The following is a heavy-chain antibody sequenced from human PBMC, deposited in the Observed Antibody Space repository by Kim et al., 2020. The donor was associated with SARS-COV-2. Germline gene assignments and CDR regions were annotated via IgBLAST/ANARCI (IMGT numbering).Heavy chain of an antibody. Sequence: LKSRVTISVDTSKNQFSLKRSSVTAADTAVYYCARGRSRLLWFGESNRIDYWGQGTLVTVSS. J-gene: IGHJ4*02. CDR3: ARGRSRLLWFGESNRIDY. D-gene: IGHD3-10*01. V-gene: IGHV4-34*01.